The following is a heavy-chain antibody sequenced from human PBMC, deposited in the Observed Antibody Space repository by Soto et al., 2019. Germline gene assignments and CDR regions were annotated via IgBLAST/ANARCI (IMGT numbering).Heavy chain of an antibody. J-gene: IGHJ6*02. D-gene: IGHD2-21*02. CDR1: GFTFSDYY. CDR2: ISSSSSYT. V-gene: IGHV3-11*06. Sequence: QVQLVESGGGLVQPGGSLRLSCAASGFTFSDYYMSWIRQAPGKGLEWVSYISSSSSYTNYADSVKGRFTISRDNAKISLYLQMNSLRAEDTAVYYWARAPGPYVVVTAPGGMDVWGQGTTVTVSS. CDR3: ARAPGPYVVVTAPGGMDV.